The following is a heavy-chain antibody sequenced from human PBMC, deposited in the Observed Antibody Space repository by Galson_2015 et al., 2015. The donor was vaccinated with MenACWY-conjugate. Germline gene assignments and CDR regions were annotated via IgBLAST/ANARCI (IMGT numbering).Heavy chain of an antibody. J-gene: IGHJ3*02. V-gene: IGHV1-18*01. Sequence: SVKVSCKASGYTFTSYGISWVRQAPGQGLEWMGWISAYNGNTNYAQKLQGRVTMTTDTSTSTAYMELRSLRSDDTAVYYCARDQVLYYYDSSGSNAFEIWGQGTMVTVSS. CDR2: ISAYNGNT. CDR1: GYTFTSYG. D-gene: IGHD3-22*01. CDR3: ARDQVLYYYDSSGSNAFEI.